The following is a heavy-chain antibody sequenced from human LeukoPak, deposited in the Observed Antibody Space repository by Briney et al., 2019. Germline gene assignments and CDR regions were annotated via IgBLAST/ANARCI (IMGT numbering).Heavy chain of an antibody. CDR1: GGSISSSSYY. CDR3: VSETQTYGDYIDY. J-gene: IGHJ4*02. V-gene: IGHV4-39*01. D-gene: IGHD4-17*01. Sequence: SETLSLTCTVSGGSISSSSYYWGWIRQPPGKGLEWIGSIYYSGSTYYNPSLKSRVTISVDTSKNQFSLKLSSVTAADTAVYYCVSETQTYGDYIDYWGQGTLVTVSS. CDR2: IYYSGST.